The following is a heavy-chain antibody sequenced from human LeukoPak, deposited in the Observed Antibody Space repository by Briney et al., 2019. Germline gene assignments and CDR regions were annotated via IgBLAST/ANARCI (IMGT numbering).Heavy chain of an antibody. D-gene: IGHD3-10*01. Sequence: GGSLRLSCAASGFTFSDYSMNWVRQAQGKRPEWVSSISGSSTFIYYADSVKGRFTISRDSAKNSLYLQMNSLRAEDTAVYYCARDRDLDYWGQGTLVTVSS. CDR2: ISGSSTFI. CDR1: GFTFSDYS. CDR3: ARDRDLDY. V-gene: IGHV3-21*01. J-gene: IGHJ4*02.